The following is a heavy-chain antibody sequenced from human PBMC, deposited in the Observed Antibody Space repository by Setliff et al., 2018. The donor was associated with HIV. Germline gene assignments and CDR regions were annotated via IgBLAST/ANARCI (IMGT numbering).Heavy chain of an antibody. V-gene: IGHV4-39*01. J-gene: IGHJ5*02. CDR3: ARHDMRHYDFWSGSPSHWFDP. CDR2: ISYTGKS. D-gene: IGHD3-3*01. CDR1: GSSIISGDHH. Sequence: LSLTCDVSGSSIISGDHHWGWIRQPPGKGLQWIGSISYTGKSYYNPALKRRVTVSVDTSKNQFSLKLSSVTAADTAVYYCARHDMRHYDFWSGSPSHWFDPWGQGTLVTVSS.